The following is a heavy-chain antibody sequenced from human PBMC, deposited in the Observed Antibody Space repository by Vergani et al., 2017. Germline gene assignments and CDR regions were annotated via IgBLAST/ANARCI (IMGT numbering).Heavy chain of an antibody. D-gene: IGHD6-19*01. V-gene: IGHV4-30-4*08. CDR2: IYYSGST. Sequence: QVQLQESGPGLVKPSQTLSLTCTVSGGSISSGDYYWSWIRQPPGKGLEWIGYIYYSGSTYYNPSLKSRVTISVDTSKNQFSLKLSSVTATDTAVYYCTRHGRSGWAGYFQHWGQGTLVTASS. CDR3: TRHGRSGWAGYFQH. CDR1: GGSISSGDYY. J-gene: IGHJ1*01.